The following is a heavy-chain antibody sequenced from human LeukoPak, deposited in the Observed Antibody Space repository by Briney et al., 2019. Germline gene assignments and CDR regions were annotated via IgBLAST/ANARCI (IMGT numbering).Heavy chain of an antibody. D-gene: IGHD2-2*01. CDR1: GFTFSSYA. V-gene: IGHV3-23*01. Sequence: GGSLRLSCAASGFTFSSYAMSWVRQAPGTGLEWVSAISGSGGSTYYADSVKGRFTISRDNSKTTLYLQMNSLRAEDTAVYYCAKVIVVVPAANNWFDPWGQGTLVTVSS. CDR3: AKVIVVVPAANNWFDP. CDR2: ISGSGGST. J-gene: IGHJ5*02.